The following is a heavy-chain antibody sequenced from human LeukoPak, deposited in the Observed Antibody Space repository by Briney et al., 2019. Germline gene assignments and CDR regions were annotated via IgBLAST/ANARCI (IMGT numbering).Heavy chain of an antibody. J-gene: IGHJ6*03. CDR3: AREGKGYDSPYYYYYMDV. V-gene: IGHV4-4*07. D-gene: IGHD5-12*01. CDR1: GGSINTYY. Sequence: PSETLSLTCTVSGGSINTYYWSWIRQPAGKGLEWIGRIYSRGSTNYNRSLRSRVTISVDLSKNQFSLKLSSVTAADTAVYYCAREGKGYDSPYYYYYMDVWGKGTTVTVSS. CDR2: IYSRGST.